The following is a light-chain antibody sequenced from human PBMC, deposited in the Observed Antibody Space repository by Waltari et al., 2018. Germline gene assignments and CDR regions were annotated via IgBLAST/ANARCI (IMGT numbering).Light chain of an antibody. J-gene: IGKJ1*01. V-gene: IGKV3-15*01. CDR2: GAS. CDR3: QQYDEWPRT. CDR1: QSVNHY. Sequence: EVVLTQSPATLSVSPGERATLSCRASQSVNHYLAWYQQKDGQAPRLLIYGASTRATGIPARFSGSGSGTEFTLSISSLQSEDFAIYYCQQYDEWPRTFGHGTRVEI.